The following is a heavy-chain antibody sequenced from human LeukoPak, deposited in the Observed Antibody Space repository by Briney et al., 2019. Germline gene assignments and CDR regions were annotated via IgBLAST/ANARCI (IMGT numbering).Heavy chain of an antibody. CDR2: ISYDGSNK. D-gene: IGHD2-8*01. V-gene: IGHV3-30-3*01. CDR1: GFTLSSYA. CDR3: ATESWRLGMYYLEY. Sequence: GGSLRLSCAASGFTLSSYAMHWVRQAPGKGLEWVALISYDGSNKYYADSVKGRLTISRDNTKNTLSLQMNGLSAEDTAVYYCATESWRLGMYYLEYWGQGTLVTVSS. J-gene: IGHJ4*02.